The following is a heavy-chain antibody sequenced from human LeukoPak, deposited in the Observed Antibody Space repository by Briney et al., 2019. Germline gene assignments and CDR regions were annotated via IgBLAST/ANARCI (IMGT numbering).Heavy chain of an antibody. J-gene: IGHJ4*02. CDR1: GYTFTTYW. CDR3: ARGEATDYDSSGYYGH. D-gene: IGHD3-22*01. CDR2: INPGDSHI. V-gene: IGHV5-51*01. Sequence: PGESLKISCKGSGYTFTTYWIAWVRLMPGKGLEWMGMINPGDSHIRYSPSFRGQVIMSADRSISTAYLQWSSLKASDTAMYYCARGEATDYDSSGYYGHWGQGTLVTVSS.